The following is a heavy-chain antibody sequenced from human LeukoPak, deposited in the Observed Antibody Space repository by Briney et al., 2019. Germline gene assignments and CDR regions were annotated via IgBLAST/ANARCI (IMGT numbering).Heavy chain of an antibody. D-gene: IGHD2-2*01. J-gene: IGHJ4*02. CDR3: AKDLAPAGMYYFDY. CDR1: GFTFSSYA. CDR2: ISGSGGST. V-gene: IGHV3-23*01. Sequence: GGSLRLSCAASGFTFSSYAMSWVRQAPGKGLEWVSAISGSGGSTYYADSVKGRFTISRDNSKNTLYLQMNSLRVEDTAVYYCAKDLAPAGMYYFDYWGQGTLVTVSS.